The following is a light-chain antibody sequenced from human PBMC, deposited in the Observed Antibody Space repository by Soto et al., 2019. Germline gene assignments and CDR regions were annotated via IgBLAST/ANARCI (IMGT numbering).Light chain of an antibody. CDR2: GNS. V-gene: IGLV1-40*01. Sequence: QPVLTQPPSVSGAPGQRVTISCTGSSSNIGAGYDVHWYQQLPGTAPKILIYGNSNRPSGVPDRFSGSKSGTSASLAITGLQAEDDAEYYCQSYDSSRSVVFGGGTKVTVL. CDR1: SSNIGAGYD. J-gene: IGLJ2*01. CDR3: QSYDSSRSVV.